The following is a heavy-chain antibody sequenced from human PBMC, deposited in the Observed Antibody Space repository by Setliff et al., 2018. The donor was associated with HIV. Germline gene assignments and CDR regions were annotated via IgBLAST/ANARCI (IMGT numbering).Heavy chain of an antibody. J-gene: IGHJ2*01. CDR3: ARKEVIGPRRLYYYLDL. Sequence: SETLSLTCTVSGGSISSSGPGYYWGWVRQAPGGGLEWIGSVYYSGSTYYNPSLKSRVTISLDTSKNQLSLRLTSMTAADTAVYYCARKEVIGPRRLYYYLDLWGRGTLVTVSS. CDR2: VYYSGST. D-gene: IGHD6-6*01. V-gene: IGHV4-39*01. CDR1: GGSISSSGPGYY.